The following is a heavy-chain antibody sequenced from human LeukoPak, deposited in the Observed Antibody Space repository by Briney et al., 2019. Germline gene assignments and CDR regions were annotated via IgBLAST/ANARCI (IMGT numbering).Heavy chain of an antibody. CDR2: MYYSGST. CDR1: GGSMNDYY. J-gene: IGHJ4*02. Sequence: SETLSLTCTVSGGSMNDYYWTWIRQPPGRGLEWIGYMYYSGSTNYNPSLKSRVTISVDTSKNQFSLKLSSVTAADTAVYYCAGEYYDFWSGPPDYWGQGTLVTVSS. D-gene: IGHD3-3*01. CDR3: AGEYYDFWSGPPDY. V-gene: IGHV4-59*01.